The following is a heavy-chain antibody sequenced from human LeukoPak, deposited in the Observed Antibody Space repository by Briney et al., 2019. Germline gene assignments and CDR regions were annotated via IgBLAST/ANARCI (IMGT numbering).Heavy chain of an antibody. J-gene: IGHJ4*02. CDR2: INGSGGST. Sequence: GGSLRLSCAASGFTFSSYAMSWVRQAPGKGLEWVSDINGSGGSTYYADSVKGRFTISRDNSKNTLYLQMNSLRAEDTAVYYCAKRRGSSWYQDIEYWGQGTLVTVSS. CDR3: AKRRGSSWYQDIEY. V-gene: IGHV3-23*01. CDR1: GFTFSSYA. D-gene: IGHD6-13*01.